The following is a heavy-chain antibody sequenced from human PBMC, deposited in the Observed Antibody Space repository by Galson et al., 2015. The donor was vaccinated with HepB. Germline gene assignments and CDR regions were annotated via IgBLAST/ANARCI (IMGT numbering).Heavy chain of an antibody. V-gene: IGHV1-18*04. CDR1: GYTFTSYG. CDR3: ARDQGSRGGDYVSESDY. Sequence: SVKVSCKASGYTFTSYGISWVRQAPGQGLEWMGWISAYNGNTNYAQKLQGRVTMTTDTSTSTAYMELRSLRSDDTAVYYCARDQGSRGGDYVSESDYWGQGTLVTVSS. CDR2: ISAYNGNT. D-gene: IGHD4-17*01. J-gene: IGHJ4*02.